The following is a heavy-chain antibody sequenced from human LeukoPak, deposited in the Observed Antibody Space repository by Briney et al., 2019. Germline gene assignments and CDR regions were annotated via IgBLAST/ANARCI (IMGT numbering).Heavy chain of an antibody. CDR3: ARDPRRDSSGYYSSNFDY. Sequence: ASVKVSCKASGGTFSSYGISWVRQAPGQGLEWMGWISAYNGNTNYAQKLQGRVTMTIDTSTSTAYMELRSLRSDDTAVYYCARDPRRDSSGYYSSNFDYWGQGTLVTVSS. CDR1: GGTFSSYG. CDR2: ISAYNGNT. D-gene: IGHD3-22*01. V-gene: IGHV1-18*01. J-gene: IGHJ4*02.